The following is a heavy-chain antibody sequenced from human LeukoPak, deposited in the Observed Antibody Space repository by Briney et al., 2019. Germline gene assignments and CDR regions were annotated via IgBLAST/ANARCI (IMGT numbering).Heavy chain of an antibody. CDR1: GFTFRSYA. V-gene: IGHV3-23*01. CDR3: AEVGNYYGSGSYYPH. Sequence: PGGSLRLSCAASGFTFRSYAMSWVRQAPGKGLEWVSGISGSGGSTYYADSVKGRFTISRDNSKNTLYLQMNSLRAEDTAVYYCAEVGNYYGSGSYYPHWGQGTLVTVSS. J-gene: IGHJ4*02. CDR2: ISGSGGST. D-gene: IGHD3-10*01.